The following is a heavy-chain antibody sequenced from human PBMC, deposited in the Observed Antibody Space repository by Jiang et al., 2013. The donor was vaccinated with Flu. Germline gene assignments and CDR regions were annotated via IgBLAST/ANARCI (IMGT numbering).Heavy chain of an antibody. D-gene: IGHD4-17*01. Sequence: GPGLVKPSQTLSLTCTVSGGSISSGGYHWSWIRQHPGKGLEWIAYIYNSGTTYYNPSLQSRVIMSVDTSKNQFSLKLSSVTAADTAVYYCARVDYGDYDYWGQGTLVTVSS. J-gene: IGHJ4*02. CDR2: IYNSGTT. CDR1: GGSISSGGYH. V-gene: IGHV4-31*03. CDR3: ARVDYGDYDY.